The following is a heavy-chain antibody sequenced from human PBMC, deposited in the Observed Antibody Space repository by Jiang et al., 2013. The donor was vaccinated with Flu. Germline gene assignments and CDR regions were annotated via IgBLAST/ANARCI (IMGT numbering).Heavy chain of an antibody. CDR3: ARWAYDILTGPNWFDP. CDR1: GGSISSYY. CDR2: IYYSGST. V-gene: IGHV4-59*01. Sequence: LLKPSETLSLTCTVSGGSISSYYWTWIRQPPGKGLEWIGYIYYSGSTNYNPSLKSRVTISVDTSKNQFSLKLSSVTAADTAVYYCARWAYDILTGPNWFDPWGQGTLVTVSS. D-gene: IGHD3-9*01. J-gene: IGHJ5*02.